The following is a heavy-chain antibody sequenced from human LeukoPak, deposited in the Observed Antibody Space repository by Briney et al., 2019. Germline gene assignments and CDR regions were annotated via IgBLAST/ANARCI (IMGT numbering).Heavy chain of an antibody. D-gene: IGHD3-16*01. Sequence: PGGSLRLSCAASGFTFSDYYMSWIRQAPGKGLEWVSYISSTGSTIYYADSVKGRLTTSGDNAKNTLYLQMDSLGAEDTAVYYCALSWGSYRVDAFDIWGQGTMVTVSS. CDR1: GFTFSDYY. CDR3: ALSWGSYRVDAFDI. CDR2: ISSTGSTI. V-gene: IGHV3-11*01. J-gene: IGHJ3*02.